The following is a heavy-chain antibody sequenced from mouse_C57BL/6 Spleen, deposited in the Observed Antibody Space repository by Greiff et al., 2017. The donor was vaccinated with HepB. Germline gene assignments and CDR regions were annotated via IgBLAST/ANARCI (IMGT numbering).Heavy chain of an antibody. Sequence: QVQLQQPGAELVKPGASVKLSCKASGYTFTSYWMQWVKQRPGQGLEWIGEIDPSDSYTNYNQKFKGKATLTVDTSSSTAYMQLSSLTSEDSAVYYCARGRSGYGDFDYWGQGTTLTVSS. CDR2: IDPSDSYT. J-gene: IGHJ2*01. D-gene: IGHD3-2*02. V-gene: IGHV1-50*01. CDR1: GYTFTSYW. CDR3: ARGRSGYGDFDY.